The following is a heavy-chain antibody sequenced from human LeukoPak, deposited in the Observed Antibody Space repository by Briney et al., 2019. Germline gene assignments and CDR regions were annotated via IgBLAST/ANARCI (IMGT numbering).Heavy chain of an antibody. V-gene: IGHV3-23*01. CDR2: ISGSGGST. J-gene: IGHJ5*02. Sequence: GGSLRLSCAASGLTFSSYAMSWVRQAPGKGLEWVSAISGSGGSTYYADSVKGRFTISRDNSKNTLYLQMNSLRAEDTAVYYCAKDSAVIAVATNWFDPWGQGTLVTVSS. CDR1: GLTFSSYA. D-gene: IGHD6-19*01. CDR3: AKDSAVIAVATNWFDP.